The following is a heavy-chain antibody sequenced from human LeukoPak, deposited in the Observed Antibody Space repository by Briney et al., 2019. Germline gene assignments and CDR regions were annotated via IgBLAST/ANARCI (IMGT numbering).Heavy chain of an antibody. V-gene: IGHV1-18*01. Sequence: ASVKVSCKASGYTFTSYGISWVRHAPGQGLEWMGWISAYNGNTNYAQKLQGRVTMTTDTSRSTAYMELRSLRSDDTAVYYCAREHRYCSSTSCPRYAYYYYYMDVWGKGTTVTVSS. CDR1: GYTFTSYG. CDR2: ISAYNGNT. CDR3: AREHRYCSSTSCPRYAYYYYYMDV. D-gene: IGHD2-2*01. J-gene: IGHJ6*03.